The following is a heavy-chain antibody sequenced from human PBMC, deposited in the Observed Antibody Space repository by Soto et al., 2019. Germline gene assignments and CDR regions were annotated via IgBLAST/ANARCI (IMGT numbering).Heavy chain of an antibody. Sequence: GGSLRLSCAASGFTFSSYVMSWVRQAPGKGLEWVSAISGSGGSTYYADSVKGRFTISRDNSKNTLYLQMNSLRAEDTAVYYCAKAATASIAAAAFFYYWGQGTLVTVSS. J-gene: IGHJ4*02. V-gene: IGHV3-23*01. CDR3: AKAATASIAAAAFFYY. CDR1: GFTFSSYV. CDR2: ISGSGGST. D-gene: IGHD6-13*01.